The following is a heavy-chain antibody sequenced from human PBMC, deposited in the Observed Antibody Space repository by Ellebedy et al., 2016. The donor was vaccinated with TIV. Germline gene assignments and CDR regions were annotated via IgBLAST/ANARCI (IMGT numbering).Heavy chain of an antibody. D-gene: IGHD3-3*01. CDR3: ARAERLRFLEWLLPLDY. Sequence: AASVKVSCKASGYTFTNYAMHWVRQAPGQRLEWMGWINAGNGNTKYSQKFQGRVTITRDTSASTAYMELRSLRSEDTAVYYCARAERLRFLEWLLPLDYWGQGTLVTVSS. J-gene: IGHJ4*02. CDR2: INAGNGNT. CDR1: GYTFTNYA. V-gene: IGHV1-3*01.